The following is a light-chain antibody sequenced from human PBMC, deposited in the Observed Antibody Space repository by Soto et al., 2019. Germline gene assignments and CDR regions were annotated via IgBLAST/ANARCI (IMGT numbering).Light chain of an antibody. CDR1: QIVDIS. Sequence: EVGRSRSPATLYVSAGERVILSFRASQIVDISLACYQQKPGQAPSLLIYGASPRATDMPGTFSGRGSGTEFTLTITSLRPEDFGVYYCQQYRSWPRTFGQGTKLDIK. CDR2: GAS. J-gene: IGKJ1*01. CDR3: QQYRSWPRT. V-gene: IGKV3-15*01.